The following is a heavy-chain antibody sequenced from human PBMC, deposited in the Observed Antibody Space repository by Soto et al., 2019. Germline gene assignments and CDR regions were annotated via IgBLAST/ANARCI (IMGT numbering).Heavy chain of an antibody. CDR1: GYSFTSYW. CDR2: IYPGDSDT. D-gene: IGHD3-10*01. CDR3: ARHSYGSGTNYYYYGMDV. Sequence: GESLKISCKGSGYSFTSYWIGWVRQMPGKGLEWKGIIYPGDSDTRYSPSFKGQVTISADKSISTAYLQWSSLKASDTAMYYFARHSYGSGTNYYYYGMDVWGQGTTVTVSS. J-gene: IGHJ6*02. V-gene: IGHV5-51*01.